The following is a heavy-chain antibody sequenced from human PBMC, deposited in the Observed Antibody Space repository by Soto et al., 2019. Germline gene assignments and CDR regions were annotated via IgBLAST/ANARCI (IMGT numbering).Heavy chain of an antibody. CDR1: GYDFTAYD. CDR3: ARESEALVIAVAGTEVRDYYYYYGMDV. V-gene: IGHV1-8*02. Sequence: ASVKVSCKASGYDFTAYDINWVRQASGQGLEWMGWMNPINGATGSARRFQGRVSMTRNTATGTAYMELSSLRSEDTAVYYCARESEALVIAVAGTEVRDYYYYYGMDVWGQGTTVTVSS. D-gene: IGHD6-19*01. CDR2: MNPINGAT. J-gene: IGHJ6*02.